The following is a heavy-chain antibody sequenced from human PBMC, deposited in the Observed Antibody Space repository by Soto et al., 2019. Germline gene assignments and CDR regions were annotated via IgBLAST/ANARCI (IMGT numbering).Heavy chain of an antibody. V-gene: IGHV1-46*01. CDR2: IVPILGTP. CDR3: ARNGTYGSSRSPYFGMDV. J-gene: IGHJ6*02. CDR1: GYTFTSFY. Sequence: QVQLVQSGAEVKKPGASVKVSCKASGYTFTSFYMHWVRQAPGQGLEWMGGIVPILGTPTYAEKFKGRVTISATASTSTAYLVLTSLRSEDTATYYCARNGTYGSSRSPYFGMDVWGQGTTVIVS. D-gene: IGHD3-10*01.